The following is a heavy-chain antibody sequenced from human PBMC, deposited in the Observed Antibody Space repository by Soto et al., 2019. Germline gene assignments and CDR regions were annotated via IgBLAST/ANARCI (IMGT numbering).Heavy chain of an antibody. CDR3: AKDRDSGSYFVPSGGDY. CDR2: ISGSGGST. V-gene: IGHV3-23*01. CDR1: GFTFSSYA. Sequence: GGSLRLSCAASGFTFSSYAMSWVRQAPGKGLEWVPAISGSGGSTYYADSVKGRFTISRDNSKNTLYLQMNSLRAEDTAVYYCAKDRDSGSYFVPSGGDYWGQGTLVTVSS. D-gene: IGHD1-26*01. J-gene: IGHJ4*02.